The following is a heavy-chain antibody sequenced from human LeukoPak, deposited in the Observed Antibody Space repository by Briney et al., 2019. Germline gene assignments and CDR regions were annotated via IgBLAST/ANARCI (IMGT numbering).Heavy chain of an antibody. CDR2: ISSSSSYT. V-gene: IGHV3-11*03. CDR1: GFTFSDYY. CDR3: ATNYDILTGSPKDDAFDI. Sequence: GGSLRLSCAASGFTFSDYYMSWIRQAPGKGLEWVSYISSSSSYTNYADSVKGRFTISRDNAKNSLYLQMNSLRAEDTAVYYFATNYDILTGSPKDDAFDIWGQGTMDTVSS. D-gene: IGHD3-9*01. J-gene: IGHJ3*02.